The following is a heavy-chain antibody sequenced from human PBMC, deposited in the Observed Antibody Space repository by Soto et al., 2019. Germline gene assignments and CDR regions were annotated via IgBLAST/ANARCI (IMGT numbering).Heavy chain of an antibody. D-gene: IGHD6-6*01. J-gene: IGHJ6*02. Sequence: SETLSLTCTVSGGSVSSGSYYWSWIRQPPGKGLEWIGYIYYSGSTNYNPSLKSRVTISVDTSKNQFSLKLSSVTAADTAVYYCARGEDSSSTGYYYYYPMDVWGQGTTVTVSS. CDR3: ARGEDSSSTGYYYYYPMDV. CDR1: GGSVSSGSYY. V-gene: IGHV4-61*01. CDR2: IYYSGST.